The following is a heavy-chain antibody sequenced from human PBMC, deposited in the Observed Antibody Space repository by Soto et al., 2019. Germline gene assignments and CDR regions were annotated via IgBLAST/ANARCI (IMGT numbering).Heavy chain of an antibody. V-gene: IGHV4-61*01. CDR3: ARILNWFDP. D-gene: IGHD1-26*01. J-gene: IGHJ5*02. CDR2: IYYSGST. Sequence: ASETLSLTCTVSGGSVSSGSYYWSWIRQPPGKGLEWIGYIYYSGSTNYNPSLKSRVTISVDTSKNQFSLKLSSVTDADTAVYYCARILNWFDPWGQGTLVTVSS. CDR1: GGSVSSGSYY.